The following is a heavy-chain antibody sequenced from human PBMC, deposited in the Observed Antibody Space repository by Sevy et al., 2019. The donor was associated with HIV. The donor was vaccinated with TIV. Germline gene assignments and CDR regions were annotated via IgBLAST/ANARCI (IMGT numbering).Heavy chain of an antibody. CDR2: ISWNSGNI. CDR1: GFTFNDYA. J-gene: IGHJ4*02. Sequence: GGSLRLSCAASGFTFNDYAMHWVRQVPGKGLEWVSGISWNSGNIGYADSVKGRFTISRDNAKNSLYLQVNSLRAEDTAFYYCAKDAYSSSWSEGYFDYRGQGTLVTVSS. V-gene: IGHV3-9*01. CDR3: AKDAYSSSWSEGYFDY. D-gene: IGHD6-13*01.